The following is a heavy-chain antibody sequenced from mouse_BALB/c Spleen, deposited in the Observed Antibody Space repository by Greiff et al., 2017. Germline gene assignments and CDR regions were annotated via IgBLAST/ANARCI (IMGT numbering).Heavy chain of an antibody. V-gene: IGHV1-87*01. D-gene: IGHD2-1*01. CDR1: GYTFTSYW. Sequence: QVQLQQSGAELARPGASVKLSCKASGYTFTSYWMQWVKQRPGQGLEWIGAIYPGDGDTRYTQKFKGKATLTADKSSSTAYMQLSSLASEDSAVYYCARSSGNYVFDYWGQGTTLTVSS. CDR3: ARSSGNYVFDY. J-gene: IGHJ2*01. CDR2: IYPGDGDT.